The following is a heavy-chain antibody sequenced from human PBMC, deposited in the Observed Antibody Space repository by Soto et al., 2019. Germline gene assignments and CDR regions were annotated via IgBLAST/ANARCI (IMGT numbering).Heavy chain of an antibody. Sequence: QLQLQESGPGLVKPSETLSLTCTVSGGSISSSSYYWGWIRQPPGKGLEWIGSIYYSGSTYYNPSLKSRVTISVDTSKNQFSLKLSSVTAADTAVYYCARHGALSGIRTYYFDYWGQGTLVTVSS. CDR1: GGSISSSSYY. CDR3: ARHGALSGIRTYYFDY. CDR2: IYYSGST. J-gene: IGHJ4*02. V-gene: IGHV4-39*01. D-gene: IGHD1-26*01.